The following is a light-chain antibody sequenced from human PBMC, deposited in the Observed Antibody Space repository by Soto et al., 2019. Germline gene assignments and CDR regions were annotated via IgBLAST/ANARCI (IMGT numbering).Light chain of an antibody. CDR3: RQRTARLPWT. CDR1: QSIGLA. Sequence: EITLSHSPATLSLTTGERATLSCRASQSIGLAIAWYQHKPGQAPRLLIFDASQRATGIPARFRGSGSGTDFTLSISSLEPEDVAVYYCRQRTARLPWTFGQGTIVDIK. CDR2: DAS. V-gene: IGKV3-11*01. J-gene: IGKJ1*01.